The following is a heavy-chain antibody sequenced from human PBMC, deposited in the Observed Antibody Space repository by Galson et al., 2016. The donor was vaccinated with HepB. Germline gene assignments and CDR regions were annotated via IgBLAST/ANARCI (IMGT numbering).Heavy chain of an antibody. J-gene: IGHJ4*02. V-gene: IGHV3-7*01. D-gene: IGHD3-10*01. Sequence: SLRLSCAASGFTFNAHWMNWVRQAPGKGLEWVANIRGDGIVSYYAESVRGRFTISRENAKNSLYLQMNGLGVDETAVYYCSREMTGSYFDWGQGTLVTVSS. CDR2: IRGDGIVS. CDR1: GFTFNAHW. CDR3: SREMTGSYFD.